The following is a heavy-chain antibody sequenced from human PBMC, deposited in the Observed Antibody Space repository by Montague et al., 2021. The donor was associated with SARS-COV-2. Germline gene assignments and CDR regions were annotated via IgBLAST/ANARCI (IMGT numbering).Heavy chain of an antibody. CDR3: ARHLTVAGEGNDAFDI. CDR1: GVSISSSGRF. J-gene: IGHJ3*02. V-gene: IGHV4-39*01. CDR2: IYYNVRI. D-gene: IGHD6-19*01. Sequence: SETLSLTCTVSGVSISSSGRFWGWIRQSPGKGLEWLGSIYYNVRIGYYPSLKSRVTISVDTSKNQFSLRLSSVTAADAALYYCARHLTVAGEGNDAFDIWGQGTMVTVSS.